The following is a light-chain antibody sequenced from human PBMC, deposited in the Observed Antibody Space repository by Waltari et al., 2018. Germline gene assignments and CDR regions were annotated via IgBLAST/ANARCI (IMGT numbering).Light chain of an antibody. CDR2: DAS. J-gene: IGKJ5*01. CDR3: QETNTFPIT. CDR1: QAINTY. V-gene: IGKV1-12*01. Sequence: DIRMTQSPSSLSASVGDRVTITCRASQAINTYLNWYQQQPGKAPKFLIYDASTLESGVPSRFSGSGSGTDFTLTVRSLQPEDFATYYCQETNTFPITFGQGTRLEIK.